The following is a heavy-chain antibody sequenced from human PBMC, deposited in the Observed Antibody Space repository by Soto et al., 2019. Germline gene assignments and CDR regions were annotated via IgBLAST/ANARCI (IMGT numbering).Heavy chain of an antibody. CDR1: GGSISSGGYS. Sequence: SETLSLTCAVSGGSISSGGYSWSWIRQPPGKGLEWIGYIYHSGSTYYNPSLKSRVTISVDRSKNQFSLKLSSVTAADTAVYYCARAHYGDYAYGMDVCGQGTTGTVS. V-gene: IGHV4-30-2*01. CDR2: IYHSGST. CDR3: ARAHYGDYAYGMDV. D-gene: IGHD4-17*01. J-gene: IGHJ6*02.